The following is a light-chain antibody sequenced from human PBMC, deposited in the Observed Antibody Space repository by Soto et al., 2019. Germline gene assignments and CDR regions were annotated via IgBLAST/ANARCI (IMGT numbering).Light chain of an antibody. CDR2: STS. CDR1: QNIRNS. V-gene: IGKV1-39*01. CDR3: QQSYSTPSIT. J-gene: IGKJ5*01. Sequence: DIQMTQAPSSLSASVGDRVNITCRASQNIRNSLNWYQQKPGKAPKLLISSTSSLQSGAPSRFSGSGSGTDFTLTISSLQPEDFASYYCQQSYSTPSITFGQGTRLEI.